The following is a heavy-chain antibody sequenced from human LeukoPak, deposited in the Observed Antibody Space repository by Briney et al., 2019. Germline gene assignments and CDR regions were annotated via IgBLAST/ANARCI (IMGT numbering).Heavy chain of an antibody. J-gene: IGHJ6*02. Sequence: SETLSLTCTVSGGSISSYYWSWIRQPPGKGLECIGYIYYSGSTNYNPSLKSRVTISVDTSKNQFSLKLSSVTAADTAVYYCARESAAYYDFWSGYYTRGYYGMDVWGQGTTVTVSS. CDR3: ARESAAYYDFWSGYYTRGYYGMDV. V-gene: IGHV4-59*01. CDR2: IYYSGST. CDR1: GGSISSYY. D-gene: IGHD3-3*01.